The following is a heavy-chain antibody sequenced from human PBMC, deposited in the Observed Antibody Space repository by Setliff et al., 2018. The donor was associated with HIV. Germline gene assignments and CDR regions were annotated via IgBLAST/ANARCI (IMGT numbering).Heavy chain of an antibody. V-gene: IGHV1-69*04. J-gene: IGHJ6*02. CDR1: GGPFTSSS. CDR2: IIPILGVP. Sequence: SVKVSCKASGGPFTSSSIGWVRQAPGQGLEWMGRIIPILGVPRYAQKFQGRVTITADKSTSTSYMHLSSLRAEDTAVYYCARDHCSSSGCYEYSYYGMDVWGQGTTVTVSS. CDR3: ARDHCSSSGCYEYSYYGMDV. D-gene: IGHD2-2*01.